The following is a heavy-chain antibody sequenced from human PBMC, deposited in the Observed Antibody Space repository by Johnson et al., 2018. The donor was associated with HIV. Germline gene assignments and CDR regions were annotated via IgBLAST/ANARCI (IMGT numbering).Heavy chain of an antibody. CDR2: ISGSGDTT. J-gene: IGHJ3*02. V-gene: IGHV3-20*04. CDR1: GFTFDDYG. Sequence: MQLVESGGGVVRPGGSLRLACAASGFTFDDYGMNWVRQAPGKGLEWVSGISGSGDTTYYADSVKGRFTISRDNSKNTLYLQMDSLRAEDTAVYYCARKGDAFDIWGQGTMVIVSS. CDR3: ARKGDAFDI.